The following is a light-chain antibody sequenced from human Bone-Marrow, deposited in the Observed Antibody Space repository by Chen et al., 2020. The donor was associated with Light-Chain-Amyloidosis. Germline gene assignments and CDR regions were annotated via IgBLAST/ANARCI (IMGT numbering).Light chain of an antibody. CDR1: NIGSTS. J-gene: IGLJ3*02. CDR3: QVWDRSSDRPV. CDR2: DDS. Sequence: SSVLTQPSSVSVAPGQTATIDCGGNNIGSTSVHWYQQTPGQAPLLVVYDDSDRPSGIPERLSGSNSGKTATLTSSRVEAGDEADYYCQVWDRSSDRPVFGGGTKLTVL. V-gene: IGLV3-21*02.